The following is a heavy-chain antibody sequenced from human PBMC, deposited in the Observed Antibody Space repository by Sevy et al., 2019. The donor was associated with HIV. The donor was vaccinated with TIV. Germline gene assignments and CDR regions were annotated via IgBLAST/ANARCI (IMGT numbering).Heavy chain of an antibody. V-gene: IGHV3-30*18. Sequence: GGSLRLSCAASGFTFSSYGMHWVRQAPGKGLEWVAVISYDGSNKYYADSVKGRFTISSDNSKNTLYLQMHSLRAEDTAVYYCAKALHDYSNLYYFDYWGQGTLVTVSS. CDR3: AKALHDYSNLYYFDY. J-gene: IGHJ4*02. CDR1: GFTFSSYG. D-gene: IGHD4-4*01. CDR2: ISYDGSNK.